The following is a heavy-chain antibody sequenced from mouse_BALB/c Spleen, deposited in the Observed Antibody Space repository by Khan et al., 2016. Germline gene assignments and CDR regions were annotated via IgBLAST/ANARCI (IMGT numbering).Heavy chain of an antibody. CDR1: GFDFSRYW. V-gene: IGHV4-1*02. D-gene: IGHD4-1*01. J-gene: IGHJ3*01. CDR2: INPDSSMI. Sequence: EVKLLESGGGLVQPGGSLKFSCAASGFDFSRYWMSWVRQAPGKGLEWIGEINPDSSMINYTPSLKDKFIISRDNAKNTLYLKMSKVRSEDTALCYCARRVNWSWLACWSEETLVTVSA. CDR3: ARRVNWSWLAC.